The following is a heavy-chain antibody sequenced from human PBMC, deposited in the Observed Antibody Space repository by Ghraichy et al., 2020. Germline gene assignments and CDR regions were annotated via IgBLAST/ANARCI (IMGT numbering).Heavy chain of an antibody. CDR2: IIPIFGTT. CDR1: GGTFSSYA. D-gene: IGHD3-3*01. J-gene: IGHJ5*02. CDR3: ARGAGGLGVGSSPSGRFDP. Sequence: SVKVSCKASGGTFSSYAISWVRQAPGQGLEWMGGIIPIFGTTNYAQKFQGRVTITADKSTSTAYMELSSLRSEDTAVYYCARGAGGLGVGSSPSGRFDPWGQGTLVTVSS. V-gene: IGHV1-69*06.